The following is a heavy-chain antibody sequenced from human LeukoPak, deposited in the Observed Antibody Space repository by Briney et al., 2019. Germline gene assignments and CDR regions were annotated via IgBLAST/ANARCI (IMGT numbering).Heavy chain of an antibody. Sequence: ASVKVSCKGSGYTFTKYAISWVRPAPGQGLEYMGWIDTNTGNPTYAQGFTGRFVFSLDTSVSTAYLQISSLKAEDSAIYFCANCYDSSGFFAYWGQGTLVTASS. CDR2: IDTNTGNP. J-gene: IGHJ4*02. V-gene: IGHV7-4-1*02. D-gene: IGHD3-22*01. CDR3: ANCYDSSGFFAY. CDR1: GYTFTKYA.